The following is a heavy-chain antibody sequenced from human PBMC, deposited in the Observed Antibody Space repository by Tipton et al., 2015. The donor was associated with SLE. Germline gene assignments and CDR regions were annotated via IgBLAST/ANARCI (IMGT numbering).Heavy chain of an antibody. V-gene: IGHV3-7*01. CDR2: IKEDGSEK. CDR3: ARDSHGCDDDSSCYWYFDL. J-gene: IGHJ2*01. Sequence: SLRLSCEVSGFTLSNYWMSWVRQAPGKGLEWVANIKEDGSEKYYVDSARGRFTISRDDAENSLFLQMNSLRVEDTAMYYCARDSHGCDDDSSCYWYFDLWGRGTLVTVSS. CDR1: GFTLSNYW. D-gene: IGHD2-21*01.